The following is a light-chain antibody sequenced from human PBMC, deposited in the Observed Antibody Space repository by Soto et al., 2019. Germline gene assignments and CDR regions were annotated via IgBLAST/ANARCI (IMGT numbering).Light chain of an antibody. Sequence: EIVLTQSPRTLSLSQGERATLSWRASQSLTSNLAWYQKKPGQAPRLLIYGASTRATGIPARFSGSVSGTEFALTISSLQSEDFAVYYCQQYNNWPRTFGQGTKVDIK. CDR2: GAS. V-gene: IGKV3D-15*01. J-gene: IGKJ1*01. CDR3: QQYNNWPRT. CDR1: QSLTSN.